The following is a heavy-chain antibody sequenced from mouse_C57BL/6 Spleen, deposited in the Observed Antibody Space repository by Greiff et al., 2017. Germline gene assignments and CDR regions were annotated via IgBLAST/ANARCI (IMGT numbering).Heavy chain of an antibody. V-gene: IGHV1-5*01. CDR2: IYPGNSDT. Sequence: VHVKQSGTVLARPGASLKMSCKTSGYTFTSYWMHWVKQTPGQGLEWIGAIYPGNSDTSYNQKFKGKAKLTAVTSASTAYMELSILTNEDSAVYYCTPLTTVVANLDYWGQGTTLTVSS. CDR3: TPLTTVVANLDY. D-gene: IGHD1-1*01. CDR1: GYTFTSYW. J-gene: IGHJ2*01.